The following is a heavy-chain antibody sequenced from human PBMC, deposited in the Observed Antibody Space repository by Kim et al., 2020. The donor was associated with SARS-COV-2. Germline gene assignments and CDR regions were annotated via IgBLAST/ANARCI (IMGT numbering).Heavy chain of an antibody. J-gene: IGHJ3*02. CDR1: GGSISSSSYY. V-gene: IGHV4-39*01. D-gene: IGHD3-9*01. CDR3: ARPDYDILTGPGAFDI. Sequence: SETLSLTCTVSGGSISSSSYYWGWIRQPPGKGLEWIGSIYYSGSTYYNPSLKSRVTISVDTSKNQFSLKLSSVTAADTAVYYCARPDYDILTGPGAFDIWGQGTMVTVSS. CDR2: IYYSGST.